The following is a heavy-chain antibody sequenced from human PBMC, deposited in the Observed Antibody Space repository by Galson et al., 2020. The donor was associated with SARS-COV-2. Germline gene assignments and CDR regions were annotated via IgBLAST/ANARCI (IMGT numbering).Heavy chain of an antibody. J-gene: IGHJ6*02. CDR3: ARNHGDIVATSHTTKIYYYYGMDV. D-gene: IGHD5-12*01. CDR2: IYPGDSDT. Sequence: KIGESLKISCKGSGYSFTSYWIGWVRQMPGKGLEWMGIIYPGDSDTRYSPSFQGQVTISADKSISTAYLQWSSLKASDTAMYYCARNHGDIVATSHTTKIYYYYGMDVWGQGTTVTVSS. V-gene: IGHV5-51*01. CDR1: GYSFTSYW.